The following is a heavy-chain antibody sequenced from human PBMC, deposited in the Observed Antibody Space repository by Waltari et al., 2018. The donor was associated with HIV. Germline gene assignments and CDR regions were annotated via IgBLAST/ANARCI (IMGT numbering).Heavy chain of an antibody. CDR3: ARRRGLFRDQMAAEYYFDY. CDR1: GGSISSSSYY. Sequence: QLQLQESGPGLVKPSETLSLTCTVSGGSISSSSYYWGWIRQPPGKGLEWIGSIYYSGSTYYNPSLKSRVTISVDTSKNQFSLKLSSVTAADTAVYYCARRRGLFRDQMAAEYYFDYWGQGTLVTVSS. J-gene: IGHJ4*02. V-gene: IGHV4-39*01. CDR2: IYYSGST. D-gene: IGHD3-10*02.